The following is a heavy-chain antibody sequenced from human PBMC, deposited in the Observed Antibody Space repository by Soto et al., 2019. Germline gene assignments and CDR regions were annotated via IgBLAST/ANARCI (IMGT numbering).Heavy chain of an antibody. Sequence: ASVKVSCKASGYSFTTYYIHWVRQAPGQGLEWMGWIIPNSGGANYAQRFRGRITMTRDTSISTAYLEVSRLKYDDTAVYYCAREGRRDYYDSSGYGGAFDIWGQGTMVTVS. CDR3: AREGRRDYYDSSGYGGAFDI. D-gene: IGHD3-22*01. CDR1: GYSFTTYY. V-gene: IGHV1-2*02. J-gene: IGHJ3*02. CDR2: IIPNSGGA.